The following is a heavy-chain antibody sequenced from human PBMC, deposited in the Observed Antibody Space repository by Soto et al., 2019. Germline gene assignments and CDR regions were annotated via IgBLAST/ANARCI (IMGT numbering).Heavy chain of an antibody. CDR2: IKSDGSSV. D-gene: IGHD3-10*01. J-gene: IGHJ4*02. Sequence: GGSLRLSCEASGFTFSSYWMHWVRQAPGKGLVWISRIKSDGSSVNYADSVKGRLTISRDNAKNTLYLQMNSLRAEDTALYYCARGASGRFYFDYWGQGTLVTVSS. CDR3: ARGASGRFYFDY. V-gene: IGHV3-74*01. CDR1: GFTFSSYW.